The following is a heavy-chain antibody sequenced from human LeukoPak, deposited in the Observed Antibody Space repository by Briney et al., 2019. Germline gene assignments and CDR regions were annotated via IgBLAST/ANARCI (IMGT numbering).Heavy chain of an antibody. Sequence: SETLSLTCAVYGGSFSGYYWSWIRQPPGKVLEWIGEINHSGSTNYNPSLKSRVNISVDTSTNQFSLKLSSLTAEATALYLSARAHFGSSWYAPRYMDVWGKGTTVTVSS. V-gene: IGHV4-34*01. J-gene: IGHJ6*03. CDR2: INHSGST. CDR3: ARAHFGSSWYAPRYMDV. CDR1: GGSFSGYY. D-gene: IGHD6-13*01.